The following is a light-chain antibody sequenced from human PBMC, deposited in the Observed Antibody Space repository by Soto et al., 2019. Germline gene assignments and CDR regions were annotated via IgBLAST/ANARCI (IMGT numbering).Light chain of an antibody. CDR1: QSISSN. CDR3: QQYNDWPPKHT. J-gene: IGKJ2*01. Sequence: EIVMTQSPATLSVSPGERATLSCRASQSISSNLAWYQQKPGQAPRLLIYDASTRATGIPARFSGSGSGTEFILTISSLQSEDFAVYYCQQYNDWPPKHTFGQGTKLEIK. V-gene: IGKV3-15*01. CDR2: DAS.